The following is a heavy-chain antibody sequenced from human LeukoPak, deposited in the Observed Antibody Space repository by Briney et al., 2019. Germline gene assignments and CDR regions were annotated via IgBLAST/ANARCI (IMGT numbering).Heavy chain of an antibody. CDR1: GYTFTSYG. Sequence: EASVKVSCKASGYTFTSYGISWVRQAPGQGLEWMGWISAYNGNTNYAQKLQGRVTMTTDTSTSTAYMELRSLRSDDTAVYYCARDEGVRYFDWLLSLNYWGQGTLVTVSS. D-gene: IGHD3-9*01. J-gene: IGHJ4*02. CDR2: ISAYNGNT. CDR3: ARDEGVRYFDWLLSLNY. V-gene: IGHV1-18*01.